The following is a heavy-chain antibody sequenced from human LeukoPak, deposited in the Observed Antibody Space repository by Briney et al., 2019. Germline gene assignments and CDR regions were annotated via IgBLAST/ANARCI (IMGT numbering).Heavy chain of an antibody. V-gene: IGHV1-2*02. CDR2: INPNSGGT. CDR1: GYTFTGYY. Sequence: ASVKVSCKASGYTFTGYYMHWVRQAPGQGLEWMGWINPNSGGTNYAQKFQGRVTMTRDTSISTAYMELSSLRSEDTAVYYCGLGVVVVAAIDYWGQGTLVTVSS. J-gene: IGHJ4*02. D-gene: IGHD2-15*01. CDR3: GLGVVVVAAIDY.